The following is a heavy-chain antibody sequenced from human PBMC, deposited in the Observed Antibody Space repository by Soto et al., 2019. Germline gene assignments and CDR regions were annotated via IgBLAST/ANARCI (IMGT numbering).Heavy chain of an antibody. CDR3: VRGRTIFGVVMFDP. V-gene: IGHV1-8*01. Sequence: GASVKVSCKASGYTFTSYDINWVRQATGQGLEWMGWMNPNSGNTGYAQKFQGRVTMTRNTSISTAYMELSSLRSEDTAVYYCVRGRTIFGVVMFDPWGQGTLVTVSS. D-gene: IGHD3-3*01. J-gene: IGHJ5*02. CDR1: GYTFTSYD. CDR2: MNPNSGNT.